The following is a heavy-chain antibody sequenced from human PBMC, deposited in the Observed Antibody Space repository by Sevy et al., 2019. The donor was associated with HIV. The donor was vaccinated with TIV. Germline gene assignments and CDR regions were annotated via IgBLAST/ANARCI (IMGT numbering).Heavy chain of an antibody. CDR1: GFTFSSYA. J-gene: IGHJ4*02. D-gene: IGHD3-10*01. CDR3: AKVIDPPGSGSFDY. Sequence: GGPLRLSCAASGFTFSSYAMSWVRQAPGKGLEWVSAISGSGGSTYYADSVKGRFTISRDNSKNTLYLQMNSLRAEDTAVYYCAKVIDPPGSGSFDYWGQGTLVTVSS. V-gene: IGHV3-23*01. CDR2: ISGSGGST.